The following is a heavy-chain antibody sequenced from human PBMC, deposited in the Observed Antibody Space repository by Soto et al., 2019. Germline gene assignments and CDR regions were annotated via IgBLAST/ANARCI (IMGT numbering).Heavy chain of an antibody. J-gene: IGHJ6*02. CDR2: ISYDGSNK. Sequence: QVQLVESGGGVVQPGRSLRLSCAASGFTFSSYAMHWVRQAPGKGLEWVAVISYDGSNKYYADSVKGRFTISRDNSKNTLSLQMNSLRAEDTAVYYCARDGGYGSGLADFYYYYGMDVWGQGTTVTVSS. D-gene: IGHD3-10*01. V-gene: IGHV3-30-3*01. CDR1: GFTFSSYA. CDR3: ARDGGYGSGLADFYYYYGMDV.